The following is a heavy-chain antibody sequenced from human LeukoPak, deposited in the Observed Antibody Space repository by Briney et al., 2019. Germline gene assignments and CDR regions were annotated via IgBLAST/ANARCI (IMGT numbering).Heavy chain of an antibody. CDR2: ISWNSGSI. J-gene: IGHJ5*02. D-gene: IGHD5-18*01. CDR1: GFAFDDYA. CDR3: AKAYTAMVLEDTNWFDP. Sequence: GGSLRLSCAASGFAFDDYAMHWVRQAPGKGLEWVSGISWNSGSIGYADSVKGRFTISRDNAKNSLYLQMNSLRAEDTALYYCAKAYTAMVLEDTNWFDPWGQGTLVTVSP. V-gene: IGHV3-9*01.